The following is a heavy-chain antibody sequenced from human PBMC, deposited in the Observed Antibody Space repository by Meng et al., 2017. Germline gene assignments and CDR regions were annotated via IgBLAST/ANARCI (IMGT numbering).Heavy chain of an antibody. V-gene: IGHV4/OR15-8*01. CDR2: IYHIGSH. D-gene: IGHD1-26*01. Sequence: TLSRPCVSCGVSTSSSNCESWVRQAPGKGVEWIGEIYHIGSHIYNPFLKSCVTISVDKSKNQFYLKLSSVTAADTAVYYCARDVVGAIIIARGDSWGQGTLVTVSS. J-gene: IGHJ4*02. CDR1: GVSTSSSNC. CDR3: ARDVVGAIIIARGDS.